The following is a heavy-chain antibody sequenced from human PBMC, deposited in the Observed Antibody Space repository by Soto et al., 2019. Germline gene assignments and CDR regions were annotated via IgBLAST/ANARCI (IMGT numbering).Heavy chain of an antibody. CDR2: ISYDGSNK. D-gene: IGHD6-19*01. V-gene: IGHV3-30*18. CDR1: GFTFSSYG. CDR3: AKDSCSGWFSYWYFDL. J-gene: IGHJ2*01. Sequence: QVQLVESGGGVVQPGRSLRLSCAASGFTFSSYGMHWVRQAPGKGLEWVAVISYDGSNKYYADSVKGRFTISRDNSKNTLYLQMNSLGAEDTGVYYCAKDSCSGWFSYWYFDLWGRGTLVTVFS.